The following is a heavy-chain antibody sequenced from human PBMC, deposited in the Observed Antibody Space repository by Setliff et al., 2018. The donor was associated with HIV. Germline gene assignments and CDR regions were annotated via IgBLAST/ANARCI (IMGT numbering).Heavy chain of an antibody. D-gene: IGHD6-19*01. V-gene: IGHV4-59*01. Sequence: PSETLSLTCNVSGGSISAYYWSWVRQPPGKRLEWIGYIYSNGGTAYNPSLKSRVTISVDTSKNQFSPKLTSVTIADTAVYYCARFTSGWYGQYWGQGTLVTVSS. J-gene: IGHJ4*02. CDR2: IYSNGGT. CDR1: GGSISAYY. CDR3: ARFTSGWYGQY.